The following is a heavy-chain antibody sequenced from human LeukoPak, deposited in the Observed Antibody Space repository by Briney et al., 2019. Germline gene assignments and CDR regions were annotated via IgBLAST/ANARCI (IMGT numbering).Heavy chain of an antibody. D-gene: IGHD5-24*01. CDR3: TRVGYIDEGIDY. CDR1: GFPFSSYW. J-gene: IGHJ4*02. CDR2: VKQDGSKK. Sequence: GGSLRLSCVASGFPFSSYWMTWVRQAPGKGLEWVANVKQDGSKKSYVDSVKGRFTVSRDNAKNSLYLQMNSLRAEDTAIYYCTRVGYIDEGIDYWGQGTLVTVSS. V-gene: IGHV3-7*04.